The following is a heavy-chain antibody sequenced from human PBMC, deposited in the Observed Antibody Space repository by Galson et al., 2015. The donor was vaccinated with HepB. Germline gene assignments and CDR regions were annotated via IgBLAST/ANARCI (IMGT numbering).Heavy chain of an antibody. D-gene: IGHD2-15*01. CDR2: ISSSSTI. J-gene: IGHJ5*02. V-gene: IGHV3-48*01. CDR3: ASGPCSGGSCYH. Sequence: SLRLSCAASGFTFSSYSMNWVRQAPGKGLEWVSYISSSSTIYYADSVKGRFTISRDNAKNSLYLQMNSLRAQDTAVYYCASGPCSGGSCYHWGKGTLVTVSS. CDR1: GFTFSSYS.